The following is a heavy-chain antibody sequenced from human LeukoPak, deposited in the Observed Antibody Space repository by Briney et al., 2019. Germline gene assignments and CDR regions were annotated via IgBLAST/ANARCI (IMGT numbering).Heavy chain of an antibody. CDR2: TYHSGST. J-gene: IGHJ4*02. D-gene: IGHD5-18*01. CDR1: GGSFSGYY. CDR3: AAYSYGSSWYFDY. V-gene: IGHV4-34*01. Sequence: PSETLSLTCAVYGGSFSGYYWSWIRQSPGKGLEWIGETYHSGSTNYNSSLKSRVTISLDTSKNQFSLKLSSVTAADTAVYYCAAYSYGSSWYFDYWGQGTLVTVSS.